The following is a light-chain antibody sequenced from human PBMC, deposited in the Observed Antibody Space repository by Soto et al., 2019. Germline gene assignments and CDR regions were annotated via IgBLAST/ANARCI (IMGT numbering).Light chain of an antibody. Sequence: EIVLTQSPGTLSLSPGERATLSCRASQIVTSSYLAWYQQKPGQAPRLLIYGASSRATGIPDRFSGSGSGPDLTLTISRLEPEDFAVYYCQQYGRSQAFGGGTKVEIK. CDR1: QIVTSSY. CDR3: QQYGRSQA. CDR2: GAS. V-gene: IGKV3-20*01. J-gene: IGKJ4*01.